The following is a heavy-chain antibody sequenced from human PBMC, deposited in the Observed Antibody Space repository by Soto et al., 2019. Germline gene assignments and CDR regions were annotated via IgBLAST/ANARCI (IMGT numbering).Heavy chain of an antibody. D-gene: IGHD6-13*01. CDR3: ARGLYSSSWYGDFAEWFDP. Sequence: QVQLQQWGAGLLKPSETLSLTCAVYGGSFSGYYWSWIRQPPGKGLEWSGEINHSGSTNYNPSLKSRVTISVDTSKNPFSLKLSSVTAADTAVYYCARGLYSSSWYGDFAEWFDPWGQGTLVTVSS. V-gene: IGHV4-34*01. J-gene: IGHJ5*02. CDR2: INHSGST. CDR1: GGSFSGYY.